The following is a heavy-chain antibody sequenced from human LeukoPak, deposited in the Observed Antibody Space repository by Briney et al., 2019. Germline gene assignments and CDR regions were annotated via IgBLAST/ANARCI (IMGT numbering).Heavy chain of an antibody. CDR2: INTGNGNT. V-gene: IGHV1-3*04. D-gene: IGHD2-15*01. CDR3: ARDRVVGLAPFDP. CDR1: GYTFTDYA. Sequence: SVKVSCKASGYTFTDYAMHWVRQAPGQRLEWMGWINTGNGNTRYSEKFQGRVTITMDTSASTAYMELSSLRSEDTAVYYCARDRVVGLAPFDPWGQGTLVTVSS. J-gene: IGHJ5*02.